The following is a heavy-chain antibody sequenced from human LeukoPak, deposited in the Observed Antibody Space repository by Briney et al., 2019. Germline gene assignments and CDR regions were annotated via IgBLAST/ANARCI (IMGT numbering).Heavy chain of an antibody. CDR2: INPNSGGT. CDR3: ARAPTYYDFWSGYTSDAFDI. CDR1: GYTFTGYY. Sequence: GASVKVSCKASGYTFTGYYMHWVRQAPGQGLEWMGWINPNSGGTNYAQKFQGRVTMTRDTSISTAYMELSRLRSDDTAVYYCARAPTYYDFWSGYTSDAFDIWGQGTMVTLSS. J-gene: IGHJ3*02. V-gene: IGHV1-2*02. D-gene: IGHD3-3*01.